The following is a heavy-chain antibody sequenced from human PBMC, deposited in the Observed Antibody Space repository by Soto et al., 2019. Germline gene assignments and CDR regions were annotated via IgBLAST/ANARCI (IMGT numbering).Heavy chain of an antibody. V-gene: IGHV4-4*02. CDR2: IHQSGIS. J-gene: IGHJ4*02. Sequence: QMLLLESGPGLVKPSETLSLTCAVSSASIDNNWNWVRQPPGKGLEWIGEIHQSGISYKNPSLKSPVTMSVDKSKNQFSLNLSPVTAADTAVYFCARSFGWYAFDQWGQGTLVTVSS. CDR1: SASIDNN. CDR3: ARSFGWYAFDQ. D-gene: IGHD6-19*01.